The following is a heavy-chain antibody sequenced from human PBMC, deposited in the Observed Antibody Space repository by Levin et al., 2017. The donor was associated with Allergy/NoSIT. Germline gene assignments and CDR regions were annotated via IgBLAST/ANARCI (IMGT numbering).Heavy chain of an antibody. V-gene: IGHV3-23*01. Sequence: PGGSLRLSCAASGFTFSSYAMSWVRQAPGKGMEWVSAISGSGGSTYYADSVKGRFTISRDNSKNTLYLQMNSLRAEDTAVYYCAKVFGYKVATSLPLDYWGQGTLVTVSS. CDR1: GFTFSSYA. D-gene: IGHD5-12*01. CDR2: ISGSGGST. J-gene: IGHJ4*02. CDR3: AKVFGYKVATSLPLDY.